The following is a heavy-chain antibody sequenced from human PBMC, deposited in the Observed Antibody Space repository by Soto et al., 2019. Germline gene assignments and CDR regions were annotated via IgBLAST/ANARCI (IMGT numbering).Heavy chain of an antibody. J-gene: IGHJ6*02. Sequence: ASVKVSCKASGGTFSSYAISWVRQAPGQGLEWMGGIIPIFGTANYAQKFQGRVTITADKSTSTAYMELSSLRSEDTAVYYCARGEYCTNGVCYTSGGYYYYYGMDVWGQGTTVTVSS. CDR1: GGTFSSYA. CDR3: ARGEYCTNGVCYTSGGYYYYYGMDV. CDR2: IIPIFGTA. D-gene: IGHD2-8*01. V-gene: IGHV1-69*06.